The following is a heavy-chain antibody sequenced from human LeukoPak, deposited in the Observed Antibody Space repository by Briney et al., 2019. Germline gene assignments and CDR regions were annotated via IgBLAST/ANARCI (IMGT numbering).Heavy chain of an antibody. CDR1: GGSISSSSYY. V-gene: IGHV4-39*01. CDR3: ARGRAARPNWFDP. J-gene: IGHJ5*02. D-gene: IGHD6-6*01. CDR2: IYYSGYT. Sequence: SETLSLTCTVSGGSISSSSYYWGWIRQPPGKGLEWIGTIYYSGYTYYNPSLESRVTISVDTSKNQFSLKLSSVTAADTAVYYCARGRAARPNWFDPWGQGTLVTVSS.